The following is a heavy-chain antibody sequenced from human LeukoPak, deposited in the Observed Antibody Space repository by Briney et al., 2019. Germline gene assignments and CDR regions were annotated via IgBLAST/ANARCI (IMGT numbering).Heavy chain of an antibody. CDR2: ISHDSETI. J-gene: IGHJ4*02. D-gene: IGHD5-24*01. CDR1: GFTFRIYG. CDR3: ARATRNGYEH. Sequence: GGSLRLSCAASGFTFRIYGMNWVRQAPGNGPEWGSYISHDSETIYYADSVKGRFTMPRDNAKSSLYLQVSSLRAHGKAVYYWARATRNGYEHWGQGTLVTVSS. V-gene: IGHV3-48*04.